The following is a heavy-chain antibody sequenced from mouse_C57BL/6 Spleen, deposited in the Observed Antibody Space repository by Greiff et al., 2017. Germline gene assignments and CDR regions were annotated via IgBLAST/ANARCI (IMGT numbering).Heavy chain of an antibody. D-gene: IGHD4-1*01. CDR1: GYTFTDFY. V-gene: IGHV1-19*01. J-gene: IGHJ1*03. CDR2: INPYNGGT. CDR3: ARDGTGGYFDV. Sequence: EVKLVESGPVLVKPGASVKMSCKASGYTFTDFYMNWVKQSHGKSLEWIGVINPYNGGTSYNQKFKGKATLTVDKSSSTAYMEFNSLTSEDSAVYYCARDGTGGYFDVWGTGTTVTVSS.